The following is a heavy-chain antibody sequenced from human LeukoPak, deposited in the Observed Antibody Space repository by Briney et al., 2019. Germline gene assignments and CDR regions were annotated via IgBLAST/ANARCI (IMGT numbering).Heavy chain of an antibody. CDR2: TYHSGSP. Sequence: SETLSLTCTVSGYFIISGLYWGWIRQSPGKGLEWIGSTYHSGSPDYNPSVKSRVTISVDTSKNQFSLKLSSVTAADTAVYYCARHTMVRGVPDHGYYYYMDVWGKGTTVTISS. D-gene: IGHD3-10*01. V-gene: IGHV4-38-2*02. CDR1: GYFIISGLY. CDR3: ARHTMVRGVPDHGYYYYMDV. J-gene: IGHJ6*03.